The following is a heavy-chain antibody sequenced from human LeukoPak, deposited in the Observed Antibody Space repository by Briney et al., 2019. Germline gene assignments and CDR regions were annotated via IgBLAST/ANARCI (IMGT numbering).Heavy chain of an antibody. CDR1: GFTFSSYS. CDR2: ISSSSSYI. V-gene: IGHV3-21*01. D-gene: IGHD3-16*02. Sequence: GGSLRLSCAASGFTFSSYSMNWVRQAPGKGLEWVSSISSSSSYIYYADSVKGRFTISRDNAKHSLYLQMNSLRAEDTAVYYCARDLGYDYVWGSYRYKYFQHWGQGTLVTVSS. CDR3: ARDLGYDYVWGSYRYKYFQH. J-gene: IGHJ1*01.